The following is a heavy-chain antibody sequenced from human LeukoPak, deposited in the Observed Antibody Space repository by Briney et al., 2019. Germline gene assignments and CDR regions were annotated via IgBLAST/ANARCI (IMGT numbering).Heavy chain of an antibody. CDR2: ISSSGGST. J-gene: IGHJ4*02. CDR1: GFTFSSYS. CDR3: AKKMSITAASQVDY. D-gene: IGHD1-20*01. Sequence: GGSLRLSCAASGFTFSSYSMSWVRQAPGKGLEWVSAISSSGGSTDYADSVKGRFTISRDNPKNTLYLQMNSLRAEDTAVYYCAKKMSITAASQVDYWGQGTLVTVSS. V-gene: IGHV3-23*01.